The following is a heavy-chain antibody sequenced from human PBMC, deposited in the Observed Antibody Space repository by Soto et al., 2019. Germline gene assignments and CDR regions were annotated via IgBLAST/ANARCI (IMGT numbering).Heavy chain of an antibody. CDR1: GFTFSDYP. Sequence: QVQLVESGGGVVQPGRSLNLSCAASGFTFSDYPMHWVRQAPGKGLEWVAVISYDGRVKYYVDSVKGRFTISRDDSKNTLYLQMNSLRVDDTAVYYCARDFIVGAPDYFDYWGQGTLVTVSS. V-gene: IGHV3-30*04. D-gene: IGHD1-26*01. CDR2: ISYDGRVK. J-gene: IGHJ4*02. CDR3: ARDFIVGAPDYFDY.